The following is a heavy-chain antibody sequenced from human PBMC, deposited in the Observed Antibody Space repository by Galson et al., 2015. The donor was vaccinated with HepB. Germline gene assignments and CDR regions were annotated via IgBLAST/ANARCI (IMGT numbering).Heavy chain of an antibody. CDR1: GFTFTTYW. CDR2: INQDGSEK. V-gene: IGHV3-7*01. CDR3: ARDGPSYYNDTSGYYVGY. Sequence: SLRLSCATSGFTFTTYWMAWVRQAPGKGLEWVANINQDGSEKFYVGSVNGRFTISRDNSKNTLYLQMNSLRSEDTAVFYCARDGPSYYNDTSGYYVGYWGQGTLVTVSS. D-gene: IGHD3-22*01. J-gene: IGHJ4*02.